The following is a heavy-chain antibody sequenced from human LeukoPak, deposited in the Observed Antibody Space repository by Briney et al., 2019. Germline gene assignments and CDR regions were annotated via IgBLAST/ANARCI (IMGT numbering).Heavy chain of an antibody. D-gene: IGHD2-21*02. CDR3: ARAGDCGGDCYYYFDY. CDR1: GFTFSSYA. CDR2: ISYDGSNK. V-gene: IGHV3-30-3*01. Sequence: GGSLRLSWAPAGFTFSSYAMHWVRQAPGKGLGWVAVISYDGSNKYYADSGKGRFTISRDNSKNTLYLQMNSLRAEDTAVYYCARAGDCGGDCYYYFDYWGQGTLVTVSS. J-gene: IGHJ4*02.